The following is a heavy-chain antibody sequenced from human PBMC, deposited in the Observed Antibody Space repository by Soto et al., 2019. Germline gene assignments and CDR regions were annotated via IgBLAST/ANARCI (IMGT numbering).Heavy chain of an antibody. J-gene: IGHJ5*02. CDR3: ARRSKNPPHVGATYH. Sequence: SETLSLTCTVSGGCISSSSYYWGWIRQPPGKGLEWIGSIYYSGSTYYNLSLKSRVTISVDTSKNQFSLKLSSVTAADTAVYYCARRSKNPPHVGATYHWGQGTLVTVSS. D-gene: IGHD1-26*01. V-gene: IGHV4-39*01. CDR1: GGCISSSSYY. CDR2: IYYSGST.